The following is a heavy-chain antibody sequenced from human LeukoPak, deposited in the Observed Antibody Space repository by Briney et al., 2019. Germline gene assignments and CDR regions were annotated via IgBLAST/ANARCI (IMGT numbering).Heavy chain of an antibody. Sequence: GGSLRLSCAASGLTFSSYAMSGVRQAPGKGLEGVSAISCSGGSTYYADSVKGRFTISRDNSKNTLYLQMNRRRAEDTAVYYCAKGGPVSLAYCGGDCYPQDWFDPWGQGTLVTVSS. V-gene: IGHV3-23*01. CDR2: ISCSGGST. D-gene: IGHD2-21*02. CDR3: AKGGPVSLAYCGGDCYPQDWFDP. CDR1: GLTFSSYA. J-gene: IGHJ5*02.